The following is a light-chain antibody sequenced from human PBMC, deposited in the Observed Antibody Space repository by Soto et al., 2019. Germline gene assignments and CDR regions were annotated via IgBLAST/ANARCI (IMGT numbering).Light chain of an antibody. CDR3: SSYAGSNGVV. CDR2: EVF. Sequence: QSVLTQPPSASGSPGQSVTISCTGTSSDVGGYNYVSWYQQHPGKAPKLMIYEVFTRPSGVPYRFSGSKSGNTASLTVSGLQAEDESDYYCSSYAGSNGVVFGGGTKVTVL. CDR1: SSDVGGYNY. V-gene: IGLV2-8*01. J-gene: IGLJ2*01.